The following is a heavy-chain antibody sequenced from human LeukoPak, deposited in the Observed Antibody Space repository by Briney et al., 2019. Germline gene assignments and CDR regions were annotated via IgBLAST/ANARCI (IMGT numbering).Heavy chain of an antibody. CDR2: IYPGDSDT. D-gene: IGHD6-13*01. Sequence: PGGSLRLSCKGSGYSFTSYWIGWVRQMPGKGLEWMGIIYPGDSDTRYSPSFQGQVTISADKSISTAYLQWSSLKASDTAMYYCAIAAAGTAEGYGMDVWGQGTTVTVSS. V-gene: IGHV5-51*01. CDR3: AIAAAGTAEGYGMDV. J-gene: IGHJ6*02. CDR1: GYSFTSYW.